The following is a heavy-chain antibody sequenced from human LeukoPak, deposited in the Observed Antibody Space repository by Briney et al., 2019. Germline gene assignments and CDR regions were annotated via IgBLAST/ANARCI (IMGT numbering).Heavy chain of an antibody. CDR3: AGAVFTAARFDY. J-gene: IGHJ4*01. Sequence: GGSLRLSCAASGFTFNTYAMSWVRQAPGKGLEWVSAISDSGGSAYYADSVKGRFTISRDNAKNSLSLQMNSLRAEDTAVYYCAGAVFTAARFDYWGHGALVTVSS. D-gene: IGHD6-6*01. CDR2: ISDSGGSA. CDR1: GFTFNTYA. V-gene: IGHV3-23*01.